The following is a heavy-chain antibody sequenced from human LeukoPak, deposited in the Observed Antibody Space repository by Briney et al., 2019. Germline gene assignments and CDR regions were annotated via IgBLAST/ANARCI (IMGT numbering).Heavy chain of an antibody. J-gene: IGHJ4*02. CDR2: ISSSSSYI. D-gene: IGHD3-16*01. CDR1: GFTFSSYS. Sequence: GGSLRLSCAASGFTFSSYSMNWVRQAPGKGLEWVSSISSSSSYIYYADSVKGRFTISRDNAKNSLYLQMNSLRAEDTAVYYCARGLIVSRAGFDYWGKGTLVSVSS. CDR3: ARGLIVSRAGFDY. V-gene: IGHV3-21*01.